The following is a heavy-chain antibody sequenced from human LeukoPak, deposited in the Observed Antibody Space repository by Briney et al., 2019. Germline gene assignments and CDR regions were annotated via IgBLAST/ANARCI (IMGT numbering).Heavy chain of an antibody. CDR2: IIPIFGTA. D-gene: IGHD3-22*01. CDR3: ARGYYDSSGWGLSGY. Sequence: GASVKVSCKASGGTFSSYAISWVRQAPGQGLEWMGGIIPIFGTANYAQKFQGRVTITADKSTSTAYMELSSLRSEDTAVYYCARGYYDSSGWGLSGYWGQGTLVTVSS. CDR1: GGTFSSYA. J-gene: IGHJ4*02. V-gene: IGHV1-69*06.